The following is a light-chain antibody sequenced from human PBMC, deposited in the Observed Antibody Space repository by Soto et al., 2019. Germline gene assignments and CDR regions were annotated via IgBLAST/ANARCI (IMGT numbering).Light chain of an antibody. CDR3: SSYTSSSTPFYV. CDR1: SSDVGVYNY. Sequence: QSALPQPDSVSGSPGQSITISCTGTSSDVGVYNYVSWYQQHPGKAPKLMISDVSNRPSGVSNRFSGSKSGNTASLTISGLQAEDEADYYCSSYTSSSTPFYVFGTGTQLTVL. CDR2: DVS. V-gene: IGLV2-14*01. J-gene: IGLJ1*01.